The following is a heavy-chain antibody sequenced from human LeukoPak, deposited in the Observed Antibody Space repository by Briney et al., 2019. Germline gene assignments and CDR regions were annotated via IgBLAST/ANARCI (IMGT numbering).Heavy chain of an antibody. CDR3: ARDSYYYGSGSYPLDY. V-gene: IGHV4-39*07. D-gene: IGHD3-10*01. Sequence: SETLSLTCTVSGASSNYYWGWIRQPPGKGLEWIGTISYSGSTYYNPSLKSRVTISVDTSKNQFSLNLSSVTAADTAVYYCARDSYYYGSGSYPLDYWGQGTLVTVSS. CDR2: ISYSGST. CDR1: GASSNYY. J-gene: IGHJ4*02.